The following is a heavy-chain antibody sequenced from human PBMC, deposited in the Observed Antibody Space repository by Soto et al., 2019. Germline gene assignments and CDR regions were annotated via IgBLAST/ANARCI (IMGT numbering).Heavy chain of an antibody. D-gene: IGHD6-13*01. CDR1: GFTVSSNY. CDR2: ISGSGDSE. Sequence: PGGSLRLSCAASGFTVSSNYMSWVRQAPGKGLEWVSSISGSGDSEHYADSVKGRFTISRDNSKNTLSLQMNSLRAEDTAVYYCAESPWYCYCAQGTQVTVSA. CDR3: AESPWYCY. V-gene: IGHV3-23*01. J-gene: IGHJ4*02.